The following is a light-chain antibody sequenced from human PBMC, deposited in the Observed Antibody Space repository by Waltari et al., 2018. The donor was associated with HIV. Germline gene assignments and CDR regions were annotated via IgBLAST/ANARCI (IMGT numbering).Light chain of an antibody. CDR2: GAY. V-gene: IGKV1-33*01. Sequence: IQLTMSPSSLSASDGHRVTIRCLPIQEIRDSLNWYQQKPGKAPKLLIYGAYKLDKGVPTRCSGRGSETDVTFTISCLQPEDAATYYCQQYDMLFAKVTFGPGTKVDIK. CDR3: QQYDMLFAKVT. CDR1: QEIRDS. J-gene: IGKJ3*01.